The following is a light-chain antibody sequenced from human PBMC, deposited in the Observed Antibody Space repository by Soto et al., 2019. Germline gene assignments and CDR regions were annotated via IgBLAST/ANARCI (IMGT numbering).Light chain of an antibody. Sequence: QSALTQPASVSGSPGQSITISCTGTSSDIGDYNYVSWYQQHPGKAPNLMIYEVSDRPSGISNRFSGSKSGNTASLTISGLQAEDEADYYCSSYTGSSTPVVFGGGTKVTVL. CDR1: SSDIGDYNY. V-gene: IGLV2-14*01. CDR3: SSYTGSSTPVV. J-gene: IGLJ2*01. CDR2: EVS.